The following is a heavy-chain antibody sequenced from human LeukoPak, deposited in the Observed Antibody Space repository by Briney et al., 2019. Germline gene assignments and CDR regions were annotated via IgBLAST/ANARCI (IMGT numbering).Heavy chain of an antibody. J-gene: IGHJ4*02. Sequence: GGSLRLSCAASGFTFSSYAMHWVRQAPGRGLEYVSAISSNGGSTYYANSVKGRFTISRDNSKNTLYLQMGSLRAEDMAVYYCARAEPRDGYNPGDFDYWGQGTLVTVSS. CDR3: ARAEPRDGYNPGDFDY. V-gene: IGHV3-64*01. CDR2: ISSNGGST. CDR1: GFTFSSYA. D-gene: IGHD5-24*01.